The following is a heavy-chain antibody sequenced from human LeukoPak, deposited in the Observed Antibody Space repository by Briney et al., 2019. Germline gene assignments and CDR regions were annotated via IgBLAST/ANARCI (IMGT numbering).Heavy chain of an antibody. CDR1: GFTFSSYA. J-gene: IGHJ2*01. CDR2: ISGSGGST. CDR3: AKWIVVVPAAISTYFDL. V-gene: IGHV3-23*01. D-gene: IGHD2-2*02. Sequence: GGSLRLSCAASGFTFSSYAMSWVRQAPGKGLEWVSAISGSGGSTYYADSVKGRFTISRDNSKNTLYLQMNSLRAEDTAVYYCAKWIVVVPAAISTYFDLWGRGTLVTVSS.